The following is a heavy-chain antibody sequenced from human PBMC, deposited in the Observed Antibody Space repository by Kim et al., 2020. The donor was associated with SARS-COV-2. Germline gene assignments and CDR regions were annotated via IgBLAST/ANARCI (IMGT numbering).Heavy chain of an antibody. CDR3: AKDSGRITMIVVVITGIDY. J-gene: IGHJ4*02. Sequence: KGRFTISRDNSKSTRYLQMNSLRAEDTAVYYCAKDSGRITMIVVVITGIDYWGQGTLVTVSS. V-gene: IGHV3-30*02. D-gene: IGHD3-22*01.